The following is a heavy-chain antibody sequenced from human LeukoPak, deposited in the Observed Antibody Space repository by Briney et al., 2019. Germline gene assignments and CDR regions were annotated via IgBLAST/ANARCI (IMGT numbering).Heavy chain of an antibody. CDR1: GYTFTSYD. J-gene: IGHJ4*02. V-gene: IGHV1-8*03. D-gene: IGHD5-18*01. CDR3: ARSRGSSYGSDY. Sequence: ASVKVSCKASGYTFTSYDINWVRQATGQGREWMGWMNPNSGNTGYAQKFQGRVTITRNTSISTAYMELSSLRSEDTAVYYCARSRGSSYGSDYWGQGTLVTVSS. CDR2: MNPNSGNT.